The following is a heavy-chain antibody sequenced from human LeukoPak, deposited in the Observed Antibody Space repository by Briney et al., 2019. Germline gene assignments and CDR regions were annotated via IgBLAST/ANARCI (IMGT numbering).Heavy chain of an antibody. J-gene: IGHJ4*02. CDR2: IHHSGST. V-gene: IGHV4-59*02. CDR3: ARYPLAFDF. CDR1: GDSVTNHQ. Sequence: SETLSLTCTVSGDSVTNHQWSWVRQPPGKGLEWIAYIHHSGSTNYSPSLKNRVTISMDTSKNQFSLRLISVTAADTAVYYCARYPLAFDFWGQGVLVTVSS. D-gene: IGHD6-6*01.